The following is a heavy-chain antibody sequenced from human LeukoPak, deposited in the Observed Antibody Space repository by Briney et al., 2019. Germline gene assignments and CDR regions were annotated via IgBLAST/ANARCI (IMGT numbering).Heavy chain of an antibody. CDR2: INTNTGNP. D-gene: IGHD3-16*01. V-gene: IGHV7-4-1*02. CDR3: ARDGFVAHDYVWGRTIDY. J-gene: IGHJ4*02. Sequence: ASVKVSCKASGYTFTSYAMNWVRQAPGQGLEWMGWINTNTGNPTYAQGFTGRFVFSLDTSVSTAYLQISSLKAEDTAVYYCARDGFVAHDYVWGRTIDYWGQGTLVTVSS. CDR1: GYTFTSYA.